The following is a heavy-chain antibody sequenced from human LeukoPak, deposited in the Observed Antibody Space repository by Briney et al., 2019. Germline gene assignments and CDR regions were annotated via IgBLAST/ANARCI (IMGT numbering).Heavy chain of an antibody. J-gene: IGHJ4*02. V-gene: IGHV1-2*02. D-gene: IGHD1-26*01. Sequence: ASVKVSCKASGYTFTGYYMHWVRQAPGQGLEWMGWINPNSGVTDYAQKFQGRVTMTRDTAITTAYMELSRLRSDDTAVYYCAKDSLTILPRMFDYWGQGTLVTVSS. CDR1: GYTFTGYY. CDR3: AKDSLTILPRMFDY. CDR2: INPNSGVT.